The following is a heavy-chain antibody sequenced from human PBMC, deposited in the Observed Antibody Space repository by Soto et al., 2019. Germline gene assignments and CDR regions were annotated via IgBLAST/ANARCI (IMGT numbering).Heavy chain of an antibody. D-gene: IGHD3-10*01. J-gene: IGHJ4*02. V-gene: IGHV4-39*01. CDR1: GGSISSSSYY. CDR3: ASLTVITMVPDQFDY. Sequence: QLQLQESGPGLVKPSETLSLTCTVSGGSISSSSYYWGWIRQPPGKGLEWIGSIYYSGSTYYNPSLKSRVTLSVDTSKNQFSLKLSSVTAADTAVYYCASLTVITMVPDQFDYWGQGTLVTVSS. CDR2: IYYSGST.